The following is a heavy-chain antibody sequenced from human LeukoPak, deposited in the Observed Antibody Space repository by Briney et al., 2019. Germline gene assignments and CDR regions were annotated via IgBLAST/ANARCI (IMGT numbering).Heavy chain of an antibody. Sequence: QSGGSLRLSCAASGFTFSSYDMHWVRQTPGKGLEWVSFIRFDGSNKYYGDSVKGRFTISRDNSKNTLALQMNSTITEDTAVYYCVKDQGVPAAFVQGYWGQGTLVTVSS. D-gene: IGHD2-2*01. CDR3: VKDQGVPAAFVQGY. J-gene: IGHJ4*02. CDR2: IRFDGSNK. V-gene: IGHV3-30*02. CDR1: GFTFSSYD.